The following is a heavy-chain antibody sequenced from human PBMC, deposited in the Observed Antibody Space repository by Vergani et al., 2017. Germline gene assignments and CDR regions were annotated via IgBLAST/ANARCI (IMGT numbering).Heavy chain of an antibody. CDR2: VSGSGGST. V-gene: IGHV3-23*01. J-gene: IGHJ4*02. CDR1: GFTFSSCA. Sequence: EVQLLESGGGLVQPGGSLRLSCAASGFTFSSCAMSWVRQAPGKGLEWVSAVSGSGGSTYYADSVKGRFTISRDNSKNTLYLQMNSLRAEDTAVYYCAKDRRYSSGSKGFDYWGQGTLVTVSS. D-gene: IGHD6-19*01. CDR3: AKDRRYSSGSKGFDY.